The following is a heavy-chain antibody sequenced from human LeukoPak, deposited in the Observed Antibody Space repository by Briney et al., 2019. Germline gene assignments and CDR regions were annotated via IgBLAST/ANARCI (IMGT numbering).Heavy chain of an antibody. CDR3: ARHESTRMTYRLGLDP. CDR2: IYYSGGT. CDR1: GGSISSDTYF. Sequence: SETLSLTCTVSGGSISSDTYFWGWIRQPPGKGLEWIGSIYYSGGTYYNPSLKSRVTISVDTSKNQFSLKLSSVTAADTAVYYCARHESTRMTYRLGLDPWGRGTLVTVSS. D-gene: IGHD3-16*01. V-gene: IGHV4-39*01. J-gene: IGHJ5*02.